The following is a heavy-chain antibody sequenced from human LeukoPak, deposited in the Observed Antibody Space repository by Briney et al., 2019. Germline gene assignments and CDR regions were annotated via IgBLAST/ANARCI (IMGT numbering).Heavy chain of an antibody. Sequence: GGSLRLSCAASGFTFDDYAMHWVRQAPGKGLEWVSGISWNSGGIGYADSVKGRFTISRDNAKNSLYLQMDSLRAEDTAVYYCARERHGSGSYYVPYYYYYYGMDVWGQGTTVTVSS. J-gene: IGHJ6*02. V-gene: IGHV3-9*01. CDR1: GFTFDDYA. CDR2: ISWNSGGI. D-gene: IGHD3-10*01. CDR3: ARERHGSGSYYVPYYYYYYGMDV.